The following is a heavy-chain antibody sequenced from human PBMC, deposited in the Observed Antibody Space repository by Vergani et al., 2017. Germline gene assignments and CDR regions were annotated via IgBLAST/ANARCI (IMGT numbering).Heavy chain of an antibody. J-gene: IGHJ4*02. CDR2: IYPGDSDT. Sequence: EVQLVQSGAEVKKPGESLKISCKGSGYSFTSYWIGWVRQMPGKGLEWMGIIYPGDSDTSYSPSFQGQVTISADKSLSTAYLQWSSLKASDTAMYYCARPGIAAANPYYFDYWGQGTLVTVSS. V-gene: IGHV5-51*01. CDR3: ARPGIAAANPYYFDY. D-gene: IGHD6-13*01. CDR1: GYSFTSYW.